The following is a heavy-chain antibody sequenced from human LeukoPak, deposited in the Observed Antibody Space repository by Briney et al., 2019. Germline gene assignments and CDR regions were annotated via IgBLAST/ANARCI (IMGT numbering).Heavy chain of an antibody. CDR2: IYYSGST. J-gene: IGHJ4*02. CDR3: ARDPRFSPFDY. Sequence: SETLSLTCTVSGYSISSGYYWGWILQPPGKGLEWIGSIYYSGSTYYNPSLKSRVTISLDASKNQFSLKLSSVTAADTAVYYCARDPRFSPFDYWSQGTLVTVSS. V-gene: IGHV4-38-2*02. CDR1: GYSISSGYY.